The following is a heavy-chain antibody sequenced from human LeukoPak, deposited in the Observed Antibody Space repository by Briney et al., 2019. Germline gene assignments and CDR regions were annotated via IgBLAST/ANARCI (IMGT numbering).Heavy chain of an antibody. CDR2: ISVSGGRT. Sequence: GGSLRLSCAASGFTVSSNYMSWVRHVPGKGLERVSLISVSGGRTDYADSVKGRFTISRDNSRNTLFLQMNNLRAEDTAVFYCAKSDGDIWNAFDHWGQGTLVTVSS. V-gene: IGHV3-23*01. D-gene: IGHD1-1*01. CDR3: AKSDGDIWNAFDH. CDR1: GFTVSSNY. J-gene: IGHJ4*02.